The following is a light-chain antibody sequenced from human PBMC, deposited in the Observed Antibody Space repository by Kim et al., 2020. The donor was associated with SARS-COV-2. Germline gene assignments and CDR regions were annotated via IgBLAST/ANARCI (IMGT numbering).Light chain of an antibody. CDR3: HQYRYWPQT. V-gene: IGKV3-15*01. CDR1: QSVDSN. Sequence: VSPGERAILSCRASQSVDSNLAWYQQKPGQAPRLLIYGASTRATGIPARFSGSGSGTEFTLTISSLQSEDFAIFYCHQYRYWPQTFGQGTKVDIK. CDR2: GAS. J-gene: IGKJ1*01.